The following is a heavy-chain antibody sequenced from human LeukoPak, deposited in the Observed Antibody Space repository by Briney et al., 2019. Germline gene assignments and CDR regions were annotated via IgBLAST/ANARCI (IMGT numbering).Heavy chain of an antibody. CDR2: ISYDGSNK. J-gene: IGHJ4*02. CDR1: GFTFSSYG. CDR3: AKELSSGWGDFDY. Sequence: GGSLRLSCAASGFTFSSYGMHWVRQAPGKGLEWVAVISYDGSNKYYADSVKGRFIISRDNSKNTLYLQMNSLRAEDTAVYYCAKELSSGWGDFDYGGQGTLVTVSS. D-gene: IGHD6-19*01. V-gene: IGHV3-30*18.